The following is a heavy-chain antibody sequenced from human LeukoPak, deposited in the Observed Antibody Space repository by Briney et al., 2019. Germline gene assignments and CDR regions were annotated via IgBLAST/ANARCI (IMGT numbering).Heavy chain of an antibody. CDR1: GGSFSGYS. CDR2: INHSGST. D-gene: IGHD4-17*01. Sequence: SETLSLTCAASGGSFSGYSWSWIRQPPGKGLEWIGEINHSGSTNYNPPLKSRGTITVATAKNQFSLKLSSVTAADTAVYYWARAYGDPKTYYYYGMDVWGQGTTVTVSS. J-gene: IGHJ6*02. V-gene: IGHV4-34*01. CDR3: ARAYGDPKTYYYYGMDV.